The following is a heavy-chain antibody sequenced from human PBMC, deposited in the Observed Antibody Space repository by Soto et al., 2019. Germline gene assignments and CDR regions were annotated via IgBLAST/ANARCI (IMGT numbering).Heavy chain of an antibody. CDR1: GYTLTELS. V-gene: IGHV1-24*01. D-gene: IGHD5-12*01. J-gene: IGHJ4*02. Sequence: ASVKVSCKVSGYTLTELSMHWVRQAPGKGLEWMGGFDPEDGETIYAQKFQGRVTMTEDTSTDTAYMELSSLRSEDTAVYYCAKDGAMGRVASIMIDYWGQGTLVTVSS. CDR2: FDPEDGET. CDR3: AKDGAMGRVASIMIDY.